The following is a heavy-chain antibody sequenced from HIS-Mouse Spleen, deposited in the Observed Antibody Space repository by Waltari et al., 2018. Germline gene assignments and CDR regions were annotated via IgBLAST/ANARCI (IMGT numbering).Heavy chain of an antibody. Sequence: QVQLQESGPGLVKPSETLSLTCTVSGGPLSSYYWRWLRQPPGKGLERFGYYSGSTNYNPSLKSRVTISVDTSKNQFSLKLSSVTAADTAVYYCARASRDLLLPRYFDLWGRGTLVTVSS. J-gene: IGHJ2*01. CDR2: YYSGST. CDR3: ARASRDLLLPRYFDL. V-gene: IGHV4-59*01. CDR1: GGPLSSYY.